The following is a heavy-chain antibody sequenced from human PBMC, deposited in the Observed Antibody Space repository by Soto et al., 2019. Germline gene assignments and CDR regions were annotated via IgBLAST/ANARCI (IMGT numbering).Heavy chain of an antibody. J-gene: IGHJ4*02. CDR2: ISASAVTT. V-gene: IGHV3-23*01. CDR1: GLTFNNYA. D-gene: IGHD1-26*01. CDR3: AKPPAGQMVGANSYFDH. Sequence: GGSLRLSCAVSGLTFNNYAMSWVRLAPGKGLEWVSGISASAVTTYYADSVKGRFTISRDTSKSTLYLQMNSLRADDTAVYFCAKPPAGQMVGANSYFDHWGQGTLVTVSS.